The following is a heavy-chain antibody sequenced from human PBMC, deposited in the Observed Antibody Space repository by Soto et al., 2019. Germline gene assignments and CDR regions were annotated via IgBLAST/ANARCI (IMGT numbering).Heavy chain of an antibody. V-gene: IGHV3-30-3*01. Sequence: QVQLVESGGGVVQPGRSLRLSCAASGFTFSSYAMHWVRQAPGKGLEWVAVISYDGSNKYYADSVKGRFTISRDNSKNTLYLQMNSLRAEDMAVYYCARAGRYNWNYGAFYICGQGTMVTVSS. CDR3: ARAGRYNWNYGAFYI. J-gene: IGHJ3*02. D-gene: IGHD1-7*01. CDR2: ISYDGSNK. CDR1: GFTFSSYA.